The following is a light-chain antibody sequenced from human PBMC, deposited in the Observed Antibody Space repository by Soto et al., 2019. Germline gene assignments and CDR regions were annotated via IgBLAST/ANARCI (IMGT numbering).Light chain of an antibody. J-gene: IGLJ3*02. CDR3: SSYTSSSTLV. V-gene: IGLV2-14*01. CDR1: TTDVGGYIY. CDR2: EVT. Sequence: QSALTQPASVSGSPGQSITLSCTGTTTDVGGYIYVSWYQQHPGKAPKLLIYEVTNRPSGVSDRFSGSRSGNTASLTISGLQAEDEADYYCSSYTSSSTLVFGGGTKLTVL.